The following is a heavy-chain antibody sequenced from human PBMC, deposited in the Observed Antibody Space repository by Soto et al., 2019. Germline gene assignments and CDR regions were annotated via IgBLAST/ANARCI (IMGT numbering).Heavy chain of an antibody. CDR1: GFTFDTFS. Sequence: EVQLVDSGGGFVQPGGYLRLSCAASGFTFDTFSMNWIRQAPGKGLEWVSYISGRSTVIYYADSVKDRFTISRDTAKNARYLQMNSLRDEDSAVYYCARVRSGSYYYLDYWGQGTLVSVSS. CDR3: ARVRSGSYYYLDY. CDR2: ISGRSTVI. J-gene: IGHJ4*02. V-gene: IGHV3-48*02. D-gene: IGHD1-26*01.